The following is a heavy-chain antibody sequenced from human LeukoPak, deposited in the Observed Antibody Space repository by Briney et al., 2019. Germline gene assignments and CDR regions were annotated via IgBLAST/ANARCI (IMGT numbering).Heavy chain of an antibody. D-gene: IGHD3-3*01. J-gene: IGHJ3*02. CDR2: ISGSGSST. V-gene: IGHV3-23*01. CDR1: GFTFSSYA. Sequence: PGGSLRLSCAASGFTFSSYAMSWVRQAPGKGLEWVSAISGSGSSTYYADSVKGRFTISRDNSKNTLYLQMNSLRAEDTAVYYCAKDRFLADAFDIWGQGTMVTVSS. CDR3: AKDRFLADAFDI.